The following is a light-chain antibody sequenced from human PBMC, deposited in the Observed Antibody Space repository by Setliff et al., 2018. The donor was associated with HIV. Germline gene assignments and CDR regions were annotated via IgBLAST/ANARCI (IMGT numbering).Light chain of an antibody. CDR1: SSDLGSYHL. CDR3: CSYVAGSHYV. J-gene: IGLJ1*01. Sequence: QSALTQPASVSGSPGQSITISCTGTSSDLGSYHLVSWYQHHPGKAPKLMIYEGSQRPSGVSTRFSGSTSGDTASLTIAGLQAEDGADYYCCSYVAGSHYVFGTGTKVTVL. CDR2: EGS. V-gene: IGLV2-23*01.